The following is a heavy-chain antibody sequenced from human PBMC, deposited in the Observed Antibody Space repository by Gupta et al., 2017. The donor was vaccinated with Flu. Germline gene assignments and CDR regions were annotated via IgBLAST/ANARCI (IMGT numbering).Heavy chain of an antibody. J-gene: IGHJ4*02. Sequence: AWRSWVRQAPGKGLEWVGRIRSFFDGGTVDYAAPVMGRFTISRDESRLFLRMTGLTAEDTAVYYCATDKTFYGSAPYFDNWGQGTLVTVSS. D-gene: IGHD4-17*01. CDR1: AW. CDR3: ATDKTFYGSAPYFDN. CDR2: IRSFFDGGTV. V-gene: IGHV3-15*01.